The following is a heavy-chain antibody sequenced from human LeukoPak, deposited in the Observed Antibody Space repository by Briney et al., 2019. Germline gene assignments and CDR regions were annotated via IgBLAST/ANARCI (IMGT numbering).Heavy chain of an antibody. CDR1: GFTFSTYS. D-gene: IGHD1-26*01. CDR2: ISISSSAI. Sequence: GGSLRLSCAASGFTFSTYSMNWVRQAPGKGLEWVSYISISSSAIYYADSVKGRFTISRDNAKNSLFLQMNSLKPEDTAVYYCARVGALYAFDIWGQGTMVTVSS. V-gene: IGHV3-48*01. J-gene: IGHJ3*02. CDR3: ARVGALYAFDI.